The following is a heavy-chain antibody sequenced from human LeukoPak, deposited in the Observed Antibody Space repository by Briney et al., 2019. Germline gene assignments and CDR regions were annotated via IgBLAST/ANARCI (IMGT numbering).Heavy chain of an antibody. CDR2: ISYDGNNE. J-gene: IGHJ4*02. CDR3: AKDHSILWFGDHYFDY. D-gene: IGHD3-10*01. Sequence: GGSLRLSCSASGFTFNSYGMHWVRQAPGKGLVWVAIISYDGNNEDYADSVKGRFTISRDNSKNTLYLQMNSLRAEDTAVYYCAKDHSILWFGDHYFDYWGQGTLVTVSS. V-gene: IGHV3-30*18. CDR1: GFTFNSYG.